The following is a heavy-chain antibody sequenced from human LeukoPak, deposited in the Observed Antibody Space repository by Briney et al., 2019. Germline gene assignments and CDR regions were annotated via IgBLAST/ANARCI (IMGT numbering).Heavy chain of an antibody. Sequence: SETLSLTCTVSGGSISSYYWSWIRQPPGKGLEWIGNIYYSGSTNYNPSLKSRVTISVDTSKNQFSLKLSSVTAADTAVYYCARGDELRYFDWLLGFDYWGQGTLVTVSS. J-gene: IGHJ4*02. CDR1: GGSISSYY. CDR3: ARGDELRYFDWLLGFDY. CDR2: IYYSGST. V-gene: IGHV4-59*01. D-gene: IGHD3-9*01.